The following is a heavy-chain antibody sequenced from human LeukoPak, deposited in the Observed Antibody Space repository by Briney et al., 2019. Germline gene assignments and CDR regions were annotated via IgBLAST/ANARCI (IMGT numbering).Heavy chain of an antibody. Sequence: GASVKVSCKASGYTFTSYAMNWVRQAPGQGLEWMGWINTNTGNPTYAQGFTGRFVFSWDTSVSTAYLQISSLKAEDTAVYYCARDRAPLYCTNGVCYFFSLDYWGQGTLVTVSS. CDR2: INTNTGNP. J-gene: IGHJ4*02. D-gene: IGHD2-8*01. CDR3: ARDRAPLYCTNGVCYFFSLDY. CDR1: GYTFTSYA. V-gene: IGHV7-4-1*02.